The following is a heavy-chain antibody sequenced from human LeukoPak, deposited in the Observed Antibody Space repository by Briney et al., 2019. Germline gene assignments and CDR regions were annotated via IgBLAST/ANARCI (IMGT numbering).Heavy chain of an antibody. J-gene: IGHJ6*03. CDR3: ARDQTAAAGYYYYYYMDV. CDR2: ISSSSYI. V-gene: IGHV3-21*01. D-gene: IGHD6-13*01. Sequence: TGGSLRLSCAASGFAFSSYSMNWVRQAPGEGLEWVSSISSSSYIYYADSVKGRFTISRDNAKNSLYLQMNSLRAEDTAVYYCARDQTAAAGYYYYYYMDVWGKGTTVTVSS. CDR1: GFAFSSYS.